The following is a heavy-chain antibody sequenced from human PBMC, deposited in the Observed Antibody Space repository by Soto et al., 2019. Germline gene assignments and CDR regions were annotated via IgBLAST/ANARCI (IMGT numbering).Heavy chain of an antibody. CDR2: VNWNGGSM. CDR3: AKMRCGGGFGVYVYYLDS. Sequence: EVQLVVTGGGLAQTGRSLRLSCAASGFTFGDYAMQWVRQAPGKGREWVSGVNWNGGSMGYADSVKGRFTISRDNAKKRLYLYLDRLRPEDTTFYYSAKMRCGGGFGVYVYYLDSWGQGALVTVSS. D-gene: IGHD2-15*01. V-gene: IGHV3-9*01. CDR1: GFTFGDYA. J-gene: IGHJ4*02.